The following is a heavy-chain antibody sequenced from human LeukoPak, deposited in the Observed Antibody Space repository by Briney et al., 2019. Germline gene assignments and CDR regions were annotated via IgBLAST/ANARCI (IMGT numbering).Heavy chain of an antibody. Sequence: GGSLRLSCAASGFTFSSYAMSWVRQAPGKGLEWVSAISGSGGSTYYADSVKGRFTISRDNSKNTLYLQMNSLRAEDTAVYYCAKGREVDYYDSSGYYYDYWGQGTLVTVSS. CDR1: GFTFSSYA. CDR3: AKGREVDYYDSSGYYYDY. CDR2: ISGSGGST. V-gene: IGHV3-23*01. J-gene: IGHJ4*02. D-gene: IGHD3-22*01.